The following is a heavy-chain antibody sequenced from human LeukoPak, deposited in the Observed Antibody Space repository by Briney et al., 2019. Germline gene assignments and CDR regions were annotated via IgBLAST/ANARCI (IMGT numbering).Heavy chain of an antibody. J-gene: IGHJ4*02. D-gene: IGHD3-16*02. Sequence: GASVKVSCKASGYTFTSYYMHWVRQAPGQGLEWMGIINPSGGSTSYAQKFQSRVTMTRDTSTSTVYMELSSLRSEDTAVYYCARGPPDYDYVWGSYRSLVFFYWGQGTLVTVSS. CDR1: GYTFTSYY. V-gene: IGHV1-46*01. CDR2: INPSGGST. CDR3: ARGPPDYDYVWGSYRSLVFFY.